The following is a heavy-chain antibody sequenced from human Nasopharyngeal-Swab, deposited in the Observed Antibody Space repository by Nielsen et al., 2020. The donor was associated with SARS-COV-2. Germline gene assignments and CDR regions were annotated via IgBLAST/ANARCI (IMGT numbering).Heavy chain of an antibody. D-gene: IGHD5-24*01. V-gene: IGHV4-39*07. Sequence: SETLSLTCTVSGDSIAYSTFYWGWIRQPPGKGLEWIGNIYYNGNTYQNPSLKSRVTISVDTSKKQFSLHLSSVTAADTAVYYCARGADGDVYTHWGQGTLVTVSS. CDR1: GDSIAYSTFY. CDR3: ARGADGDVYTH. J-gene: IGHJ4*02. CDR2: IYYNGNT.